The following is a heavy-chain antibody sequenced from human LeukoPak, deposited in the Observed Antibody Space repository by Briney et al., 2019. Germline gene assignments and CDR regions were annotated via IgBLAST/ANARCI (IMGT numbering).Heavy chain of an antibody. CDR2: ISSSSSYI. D-gene: IGHD1-26*01. CDR3: VKVRIVGAPTDYFDY. V-gene: IGHV3-21*04. J-gene: IGHJ4*02. CDR1: GFTFSSYS. Sequence: PGGSLRLSCAASGFTFSSYSMNWVRQAPGKGLEWVSSISSSSSYIYYADSVKGRFTISRDNAKNSLYLQMNSLRAEDTALYYCVKVRIVGAPTDYFDYWGQGTLVTVSS.